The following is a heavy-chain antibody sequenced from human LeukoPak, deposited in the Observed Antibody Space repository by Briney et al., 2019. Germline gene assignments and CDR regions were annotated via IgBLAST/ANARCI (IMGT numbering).Heavy chain of an antibody. D-gene: IGHD3-22*01. CDR3: AKKTGNSAYYYIDY. V-gene: IGHV3-11*01. Sequence: GGSLRLSCAASGFTFSDYYMSWIRQAPGKGLEWVSYISSSGSTIYYADSVKGRFTISRDNAKNSLYLQMNSLRAEDTAVYYCAKKTGNSAYYYIDYWGQGTLVTVSS. J-gene: IGHJ4*02. CDR1: GFTFSDYY. CDR2: ISSSGSTI.